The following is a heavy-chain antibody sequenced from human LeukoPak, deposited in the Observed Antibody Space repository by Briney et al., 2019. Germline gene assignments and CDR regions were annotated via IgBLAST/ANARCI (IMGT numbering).Heavy chain of an antibody. CDR2: IYSSGST. CDR1: VGSISGYY. V-gene: IGHV4-4*09. D-gene: IGHD4-17*01. J-gene: IGHJ4*02. CDR3: ARDPLVTTVTTPGY. Sequence: SETVSLTCTVSVGSISGYYWSWIRQPPGKGLEWIGYIYSSGSTTYNSSLKSRVTISVDTSKNQFSLKLSSVTAADTAVYYCARDPLVTTVTTPGYWGQGTLVTVSS.